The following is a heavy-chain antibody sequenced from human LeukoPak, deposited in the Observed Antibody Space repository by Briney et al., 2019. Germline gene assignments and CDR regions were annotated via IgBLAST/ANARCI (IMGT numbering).Heavy chain of an antibody. CDR3: ARGGIAGPDY. D-gene: IGHD6-13*01. CDR2: IYSGGST. Sequence: PGGSLRLSCAASGFTFSSYGMHWVRQAPGKGLEWVSVIYSGGSTYYADSVKGRFTISRDNSKNTLYLQTNSLRAEDTAVYYCARGGIAGPDYWGQGTLVTVSS. V-gene: IGHV3-66*01. J-gene: IGHJ4*02. CDR1: GFTFSSYG.